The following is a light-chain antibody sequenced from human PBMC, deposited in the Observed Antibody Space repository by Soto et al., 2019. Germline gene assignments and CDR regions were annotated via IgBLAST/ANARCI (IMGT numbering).Light chain of an antibody. CDR3: SSSAASNNFYFV. V-gene: IGLV2-8*01. CDR1: SSDVGGYNY. CDR2: EVT. J-gene: IGLJ3*02. Sequence: QSALTQPPSASGSPGQSVTISCTGTSSDVGGYNYVSWYQQYPGRAPKLMIYEVTKRPSWVPDRFSGSKSGNTASLTVSGLQAEDEADYYCSSSAASNNFYFVCGGGTKLTVL.